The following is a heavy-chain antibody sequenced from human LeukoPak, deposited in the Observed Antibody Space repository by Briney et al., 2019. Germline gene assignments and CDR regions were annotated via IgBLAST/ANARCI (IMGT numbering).Heavy chain of an antibody. D-gene: IGHD3-22*01. CDR3: ARWQYDSSGYRKIDC. CDR2: IYYSGST. V-gene: IGHV4-59*01. Sequence: SETLSLTCTVSGGSISSYYWSWIRQPPGKGLEWIGYIYYSGSTNYNPSLKSRVTISVDTSKNQFSLKLSSVTAADTAVYYCARWQYDSSGYRKIDCWGQGTLVTVSS. J-gene: IGHJ4*02. CDR1: GGSISSYY.